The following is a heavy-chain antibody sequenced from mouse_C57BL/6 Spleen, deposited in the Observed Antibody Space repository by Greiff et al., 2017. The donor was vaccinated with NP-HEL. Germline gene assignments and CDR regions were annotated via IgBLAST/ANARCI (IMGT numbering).Heavy chain of an antibody. CDR1: GFSLSTSGMG. CDR3: ARSRIYYGYDGDAMDY. V-gene: IGHV8-12*01. D-gene: IGHD2-2*01. Sequence: QVTLKVSGPGILQSSQTLSLTCSFSGFSLSTSGMGVSWIRQPSGKGLEWLAHIYWDDDKRYNPSLKSRLTISKDTSRNQVFLKITSVDTADTATYYCARSRIYYGYDGDAMDYWGQGTSVTVSS. J-gene: IGHJ4*01. CDR2: IYWDDDK.